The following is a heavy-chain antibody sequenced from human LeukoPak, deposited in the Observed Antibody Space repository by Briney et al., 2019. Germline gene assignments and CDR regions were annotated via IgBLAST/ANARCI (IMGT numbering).Heavy chain of an antibody. CDR1: GVSFSGYY. J-gene: IGHJ3*02. Sequence: SDTLSLTCAVYGVSFSGYYWSWIRQPPGKALEWIGEINHSGSTNYTPSLMSRVTISVDTSENQFSLQLSSVTAAETAVYYCAMAGIAAAGTFGAFDIWGQGTMVTVSS. V-gene: IGHV4-34*01. CDR3: AMAGIAAAGTFGAFDI. CDR2: INHSGST. D-gene: IGHD6-13*01.